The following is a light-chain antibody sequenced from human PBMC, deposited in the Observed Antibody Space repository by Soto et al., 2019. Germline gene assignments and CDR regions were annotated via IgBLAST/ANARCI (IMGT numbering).Light chain of an antibody. CDR3: QQRFHFLT. V-gene: IGKV3-11*01. CDR1: QSVSGY. J-gene: IGKJ4*01. Sequence: EIVLTQSPATLSLSPGERATLSCRASQSVSGYLAWYQQKPGQAPRLLIYDTSNRAAGIPARFSGSGSGTDFTLTISSLEPEDFAVYYCQQRFHFLTFGGGTKVEIK. CDR2: DTS.